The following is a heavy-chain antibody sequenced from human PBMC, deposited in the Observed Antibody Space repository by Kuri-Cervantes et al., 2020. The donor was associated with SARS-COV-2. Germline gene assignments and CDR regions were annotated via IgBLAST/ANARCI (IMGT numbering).Heavy chain of an antibody. V-gene: IGHV1-46*01. CDR1: GYTFTSYY. CDR2: INPSGGST. Sequence: ASVKVSCKASGYTFTSYYMHWVRQAPGQGLEWMGIINPSGGSTSYAKKFQGRVTMTRDTSTSTVYMELSSLRPEDSAVYYCAKDFGYHDVLTAYDYWGQGTLVTVSS. J-gene: IGHJ4*02. D-gene: IGHD3-9*01. CDR3: AKDFGYHDVLTAYDY.